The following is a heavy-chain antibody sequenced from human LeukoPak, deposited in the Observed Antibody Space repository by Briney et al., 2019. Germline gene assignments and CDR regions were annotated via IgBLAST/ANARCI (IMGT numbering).Heavy chain of an antibody. D-gene: IGHD4-17*01. CDR3: ARDRFGYGDYREGWFDP. CDR1: GGSISSSNW. Sequence: SGTLSLTCAVSGGSISSSNWWSWVRQPPGKGLEWIGEIYHSGSTNYNPSLKSRVTISVDKSKNQFSLKLSSVTAADTAVYYCARDRFGYGDYREGWFDPWGQGTLVTVSS. CDR2: IYHSGST. V-gene: IGHV4-4*02. J-gene: IGHJ5*02.